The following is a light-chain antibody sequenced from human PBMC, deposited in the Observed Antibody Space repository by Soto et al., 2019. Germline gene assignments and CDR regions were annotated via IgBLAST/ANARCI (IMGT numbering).Light chain of an antibody. Sequence: GDRVTITGRASQSIGNRVAWYRQKPGEAPNLLSSEASNLESLGPSRFSGGGSGTEFTLTSSSLHPADFATYFCPHYNTDSLTFGPGTKVE. CDR3: PHYNTDSLT. J-gene: IGKJ4*01. CDR1: QSIGNR. V-gene: IGKV1-5*01. CDR2: EAS.